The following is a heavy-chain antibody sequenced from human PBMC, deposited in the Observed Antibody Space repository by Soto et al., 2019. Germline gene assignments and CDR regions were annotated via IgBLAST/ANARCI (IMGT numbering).Heavy chain of an antibody. V-gene: IGHV3-23*01. D-gene: IGHD3-3*01. CDR2: ISGSGGST. Sequence: GGSLRLSCAASGFTFSFYAMSWVRQAPGKGLEWASDISGSGGSTNYADSVKGRFTISRDNSKNTLHLQMNSLRAEDTAVYYCAKEGYYYYGMDVWGQGTTVTVSS. CDR1: GFTFSFYA. CDR3: AKEGYYYYGMDV. J-gene: IGHJ6*02.